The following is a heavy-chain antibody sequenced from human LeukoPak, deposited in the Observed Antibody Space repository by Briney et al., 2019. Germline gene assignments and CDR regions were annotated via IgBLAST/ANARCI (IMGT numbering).Heavy chain of an antibody. J-gene: IGHJ4*02. Sequence: PGRFLRLSCAASGFTLSSYGMHWVRQAPGKGLEWVAVIWYDGSNKYYADSVKGRFTISRDNSKNTLYLQMNSLRAEDTAVYYCARAAILEWLLCVDYWDQGTLVTVSS. CDR1: GFTLSSYG. CDR2: IWYDGSNK. V-gene: IGHV3-33*01. D-gene: IGHD3-3*01. CDR3: ARAAILEWLLCVDY.